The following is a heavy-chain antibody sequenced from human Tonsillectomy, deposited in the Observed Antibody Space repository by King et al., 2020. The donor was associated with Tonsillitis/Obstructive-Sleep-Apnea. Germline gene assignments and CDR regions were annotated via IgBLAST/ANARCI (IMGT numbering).Heavy chain of an antibody. J-gene: IGHJ3*02. CDR2: IYYSGNT. Sequence: VQLPESGPGLVKPSETLSLTCTVSGGSISSYYWSWIRQPPGKRLEWIGYIYYSGNTNSNPSLKSRVTISVDTSKNQFSLKLSSVTAADTAVYYCARDMLLEAADDAIDIWGQGTMVTVSS. CDR1: GGSISSYY. D-gene: IGHD3-10*02. CDR3: ARDMLLEAADDAIDI. V-gene: IGHV4-59*01.